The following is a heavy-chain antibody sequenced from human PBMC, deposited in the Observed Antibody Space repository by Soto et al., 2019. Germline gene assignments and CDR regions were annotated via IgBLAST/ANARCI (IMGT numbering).Heavy chain of an antibody. CDR1: RFTFSTFG. V-gene: IGHV3-23*01. J-gene: IGHJ4*02. CDR3: AKDSYSDFWSGHYYYFDF. Sequence: PGGSLRLSCAASRFTFSTFGMSWVRQAPGKGLEWVAAISGGGANTYYADSVKGRFTISRDNSKNTLYLQMDSLRAEDTAIYFCAKDSYSDFWSGHYYYFDFWGQGTLVTVSS. CDR2: ISGGGANT. D-gene: IGHD3-3*01.